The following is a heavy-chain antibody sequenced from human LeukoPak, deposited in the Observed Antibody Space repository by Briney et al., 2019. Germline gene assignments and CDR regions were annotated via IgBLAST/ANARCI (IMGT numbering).Heavy chain of an antibody. CDR3: VRDSHYYDTSDPKYRLDY. V-gene: IGHV3-11*04. CDR1: GFTFSDYS. CDR2: ISSGGSPM. Sequence: PGGSLRLSCAASGFTFSDYSMSWIRQSPGKGLEWVAYISSGGSPMYYVDSVKGRSTISRDNAKNSLYLEVHSLRAEDTAVYYCVRDSHYYDTSDPKYRLDYWGQGTLVTISS. J-gene: IGHJ4*02. D-gene: IGHD3-22*01.